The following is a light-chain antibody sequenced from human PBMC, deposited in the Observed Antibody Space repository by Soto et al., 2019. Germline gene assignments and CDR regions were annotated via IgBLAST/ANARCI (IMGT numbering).Light chain of an antibody. Sequence: EIVLTQSPATLSLSPGERATLSCRASQSVSSYLAWYKQKPGQALRLLIYDASNRATGIPARFSGSGSGTDFTLIISSLAPEEFAVYYCQQRSNWPPTVGQGTRLEIK. CDR1: QSVSSY. CDR2: DAS. J-gene: IGKJ5*01. CDR3: QQRSNWPPT. V-gene: IGKV3-11*01.